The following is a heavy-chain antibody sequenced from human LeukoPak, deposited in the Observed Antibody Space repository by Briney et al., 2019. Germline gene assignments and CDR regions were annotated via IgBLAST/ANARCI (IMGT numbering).Heavy chain of an antibody. V-gene: IGHV4-39*07. Sequence: SETLSLTCIVSGGSISSSSYYWGWIRQPPGKGLEWIGSIYYSGSTYYNPSLKSRVTISVDTSKNQFSLKLSSVTAADTAVYYCARDGYNDYYFDYWGQGTLVTVSS. D-gene: IGHD5-24*01. CDR1: GGSISSSSYY. J-gene: IGHJ4*02. CDR2: IYYSGST. CDR3: ARDGYNDYYFDY.